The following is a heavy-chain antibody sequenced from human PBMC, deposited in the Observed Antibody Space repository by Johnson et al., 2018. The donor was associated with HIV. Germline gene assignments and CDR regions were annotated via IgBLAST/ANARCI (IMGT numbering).Heavy chain of an antibody. CDR3: ARELVLYSRGWYAPDAFDF. CDR1: GFTFSSYG. J-gene: IGHJ3*01. Sequence: QVQVVESGGGVVQPGRSLRLSCAASGFTFSSYGMHSVRQAPGKGLEWVAVISYDGSNKYYADSVKGRFTISRDNSKNTLYLQRNSLRGEDTAVYYCARELVLYSRGWYAPDAFDFWGQGTMVTVSS. V-gene: IGHV3-30*03. D-gene: IGHD6-19*01. CDR2: ISYDGSNK.